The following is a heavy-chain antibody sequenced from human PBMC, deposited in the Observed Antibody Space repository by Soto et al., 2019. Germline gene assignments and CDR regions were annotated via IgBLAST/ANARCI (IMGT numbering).Heavy chain of an antibody. CDR2: IGTDGNT. D-gene: IGHD2-2*01. J-gene: IGHJ4*01. Sequence: PGGSMRLSCAASGFTFNSYAMNWVRQAPGKGLAWVSAIGTDGNTYYANSVKGRFTISKDNSRTTLYLRMNSLRVEDTALYYCVRKYPGTRPFGYCGQGTLVTVSS. CDR1: GFTFNSYA. CDR3: VRKYPGTRPFGY. V-gene: IGHV3-23*01.